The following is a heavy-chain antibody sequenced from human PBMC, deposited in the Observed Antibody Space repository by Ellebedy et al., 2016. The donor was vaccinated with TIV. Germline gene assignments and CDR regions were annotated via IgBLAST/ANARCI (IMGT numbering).Heavy chain of an antibody. D-gene: IGHD3-22*01. Sequence: GESLKISCAASGFTFDDYGMSWVRQAPGKGLEWVSGINWNGGSTGYADSVKGRFTISRDNSKNTLYLQMNSLRAEDTAVYYCAKDLQNYYDSSEEYPDAFDIWGQGTMVTVSS. CDR2: INWNGGST. J-gene: IGHJ3*02. CDR1: GFTFDDYG. V-gene: IGHV3-20*04. CDR3: AKDLQNYYDSSEEYPDAFDI.